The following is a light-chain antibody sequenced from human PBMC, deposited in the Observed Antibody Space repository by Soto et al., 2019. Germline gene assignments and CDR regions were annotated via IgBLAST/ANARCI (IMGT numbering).Light chain of an antibody. CDR3: AAWDDSLSVVV. CDR2: RND. Sequence: QSVLTQPPSASGTPGQRVTISCSGSSSNIGSNYVYWYQQFPGTAPKLLIYRNDQRPSGVPDRFSGSKSATSASLAISGLRSEDEADYYCAAWDDSLSVVVFGGGTKLTVL. J-gene: IGLJ2*01. CDR1: SSNIGSNY. V-gene: IGLV1-47*01.